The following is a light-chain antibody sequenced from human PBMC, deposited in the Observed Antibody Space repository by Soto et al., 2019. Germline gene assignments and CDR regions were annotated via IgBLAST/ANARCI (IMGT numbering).Light chain of an antibody. CDR2: EDS. CDR1: SGNIATNY. Sequence: NFMLTQPHSMSESPGKTVTISCTRSSGNIATNYVQWYQQRPGSAPRTVIFEDSRRPSGVPDRFSASIDTSSNSASLTISGLKTKDEPDSSGQSYHFIQQVFAGGTKVTV. V-gene: IGLV6-57*04. CDR3: QSYHFIQQV. J-gene: IGLJ3*02.